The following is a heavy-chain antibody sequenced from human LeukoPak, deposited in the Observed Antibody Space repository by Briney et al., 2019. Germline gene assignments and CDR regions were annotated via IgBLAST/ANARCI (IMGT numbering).Heavy chain of an antibody. CDR2: ISWNSGSI. CDR1: GFTFDDYA. V-gene: IGHV3-9*01. D-gene: IGHD4-11*01. J-gene: IGHJ4*02. Sequence: GGSLRLSCAASGFTFDDYAMHWVRQAPGKGLEWVSGISWNSGSIGYADSVKGRFTISRDNTKNSLYLQMNSLRAEDTALYYCAKVASNYDFDYWGQGTLVTVSS. CDR3: AKVASNYDFDY.